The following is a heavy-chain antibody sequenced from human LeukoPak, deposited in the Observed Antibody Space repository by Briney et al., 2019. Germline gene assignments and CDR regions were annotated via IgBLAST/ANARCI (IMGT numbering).Heavy chain of an antibody. J-gene: IGHJ4*02. CDR2: IYSGGST. CDR3: ARDKYYYDSSGYRSAYYFDY. CDR1: GFTVSSNY. Sequence: PGGSLRLSCAASGFTVSSNYMSWVRQAPGKGLEWVSVIYSGGSTYYADSVKGRFTISRDNSKNTLYLQMNSLRAEDTAVYYCARDKYYYDSSGYRSAYYFDYWGQGTLVTASS. D-gene: IGHD3-22*01. V-gene: IGHV3-66*01.